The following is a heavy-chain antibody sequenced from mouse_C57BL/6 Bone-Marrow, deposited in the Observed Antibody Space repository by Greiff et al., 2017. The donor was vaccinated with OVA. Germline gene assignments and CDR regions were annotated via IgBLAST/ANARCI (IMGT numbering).Heavy chain of an antibody. V-gene: IGHV5-12*01. CDR1: GFTFSDYY. Sequence: DVQLVESGGGLVQPGGSLKLSCAASGFTFSDYYMYWVRQTPEKRLEWVAYISTGGGSTNYPETVKGRSTFSRDNANNTVYLQISRLKSEDTAMYYCARDSEDYYDYWGQGTTLTVSS. CDR2: ISTGGGST. CDR3: ARDSEDYYDY. J-gene: IGHJ2*01.